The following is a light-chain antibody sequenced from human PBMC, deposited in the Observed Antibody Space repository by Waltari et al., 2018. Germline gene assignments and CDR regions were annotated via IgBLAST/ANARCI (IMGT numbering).Light chain of an antibody. Sequence: ELVLTQSPGTLSLSPGERATLSCRASQSVSSNYFAWYQQKPGQAPRLLIRGASSRAIGIPDRFSGSGSGTDFTLTISRLEPEDFAVYYCQYYGSSPGTFGQGTKLEIK. CDR1: QSVSSNY. CDR3: QYYGSSPGT. CDR2: GAS. V-gene: IGKV3-20*01. J-gene: IGKJ2*01.